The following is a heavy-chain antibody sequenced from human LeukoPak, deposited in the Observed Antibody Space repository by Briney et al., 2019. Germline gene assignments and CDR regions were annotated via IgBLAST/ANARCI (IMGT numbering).Heavy chain of an antibody. J-gene: IGHJ6*03. CDR3: ARGRGVVGATSPTYYYYYYMDV. Sequence: ASVKVSCKASGYTFTSYDINWVRQATGQGLEWMGWMNPNSGNTGYAQTFQGRVTMTRNTSISTAYMELSSLRSEDTAVYYCARGRGVVGATSPTYYYYYYMDVWGKGTTVTVSS. CDR1: GYTFTSYD. D-gene: IGHD1-26*01. V-gene: IGHV1-8*01. CDR2: MNPNSGNT.